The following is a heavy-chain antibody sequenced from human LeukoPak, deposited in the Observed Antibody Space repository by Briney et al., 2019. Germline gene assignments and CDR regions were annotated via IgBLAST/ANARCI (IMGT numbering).Heavy chain of an antibody. CDR2: IDNDGTDT. CDR1: GFSLSRYW. V-gene: IGHV3-74*01. D-gene: IGHD3-9*01. Sequence: GGSLRLSCAASGFSLSRYWMHWVRQAPGTGLVWVSYIDNDGTDTNYADSVRGRFTVSRDNAMNTLYLQMNGLRAEDTAVYYCTRGGFDHNMDVWGKGTTVT. CDR3: TRGGFDHNMDV. J-gene: IGHJ6*03.